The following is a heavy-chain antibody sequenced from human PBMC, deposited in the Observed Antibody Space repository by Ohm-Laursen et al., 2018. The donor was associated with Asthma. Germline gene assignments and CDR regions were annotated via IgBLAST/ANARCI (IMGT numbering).Heavy chain of an antibody. CDR1: GYTFSRYS. D-gene: IGHD3-16*01. J-gene: IGHJ4*02. V-gene: IGHV3-21*01. Sequence: GSLRLSCSASGYTFSRYSIHWVRQIPGKGLEWVASISTASSFIYYADSVRGRFTTSRDNAKNSLYLQMHSLRPEDTAVYYCARSWGGSDYWGQGTLVTVSS. CDR3: ARSWGGSDY. CDR2: ISTASSFI.